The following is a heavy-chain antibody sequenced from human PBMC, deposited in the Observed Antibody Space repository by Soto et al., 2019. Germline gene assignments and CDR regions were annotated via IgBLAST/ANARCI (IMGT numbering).Heavy chain of an antibody. CDR3: ASHTGSRRYPKPTDY. Sequence: SETLSLTCTVSGGSISSSSYYWGWIRQPPGKGLEWIGTISYSGSTFYNPSLKSRVTISVDTSKNQFSLTLSSVTAADTAVYYCASHTGSRRYPKPTDYRCPGPLVTLSS. CDR1: GGSISSSSYY. J-gene: IGHJ4*02. V-gene: IGHV4-39*01. CDR2: ISYSGST. D-gene: IGHD3-10*01.